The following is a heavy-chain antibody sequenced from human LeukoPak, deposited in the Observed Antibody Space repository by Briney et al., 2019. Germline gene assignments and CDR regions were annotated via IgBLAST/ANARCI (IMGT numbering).Heavy chain of an antibody. J-gene: IGHJ4*02. V-gene: IGHV3-21*01. CDR2: ISSSSSYI. D-gene: IGHD3-22*01. Sequence: GGSLRLSCAASGFTFSSYGMHWVRQAPGKGLEWVSSISSSSSYIYYADSVKGRFTISRDNAKNSLYLQMNSLRAEDTAVYYCARIVYYYDSSGGWGQGTLVTVSS. CDR1: GFTFSSYG. CDR3: ARIVYYYDSSGG.